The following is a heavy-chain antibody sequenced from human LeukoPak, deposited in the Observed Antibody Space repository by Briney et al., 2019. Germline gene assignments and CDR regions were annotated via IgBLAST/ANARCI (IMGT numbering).Heavy chain of an antibody. CDR1: GFTFSSYG. V-gene: IGHV3-21*01. D-gene: IGHD3-3*01. CDR3: ARDLMRFLEWVN. J-gene: IGHJ4*02. CDR2: VSSASSHV. Sequence: PGKSLRLSCAASGFTFSSYGLHWVRQAPGKGPEWVSYVSSASSHVYYADSVRGRFIISRDNAKNSLYLQMNSLRAEDTAVYYCARDLMRFLEWVNWGQGTLVTVSS.